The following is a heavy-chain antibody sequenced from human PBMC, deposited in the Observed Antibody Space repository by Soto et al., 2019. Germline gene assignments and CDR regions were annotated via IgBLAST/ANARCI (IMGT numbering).Heavy chain of an antibody. D-gene: IGHD6-19*01. CDR2: ISYDGSNK. CDR1: GFTFSSYG. V-gene: IGHV3-30*18. Sequence: QVQLVESGGGVVQPGRSLRLSCAASGFTFSSYGMHWVRQAPGKGLEWVAVISYDGSNKYYTDSVKGRFTISRDNYKNTLYLQMNSLRADDTAVYYCAKDRGWLAERYYYGMDVWGQGTTVTVSS. J-gene: IGHJ6*02. CDR3: AKDRGWLAERYYYGMDV.